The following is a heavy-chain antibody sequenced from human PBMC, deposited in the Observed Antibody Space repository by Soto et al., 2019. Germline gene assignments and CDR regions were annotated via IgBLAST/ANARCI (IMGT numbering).Heavy chain of an antibody. D-gene: IGHD3-10*01. Sequence: QVQLQQWGAGLLKPSETLSLTCAVYGGSFSGYYWSWIRQPPGKGLEWIGEINHSGSTNYNPSLKSRVTISVDTSKIQFSLKLSSVTAADTAVYYCARARGRMVRGVITDYWGQGTLVTVSS. CDR3: ARARGRMVRGVITDY. J-gene: IGHJ4*02. CDR1: GGSFSGYY. CDR2: INHSGST. V-gene: IGHV4-34*01.